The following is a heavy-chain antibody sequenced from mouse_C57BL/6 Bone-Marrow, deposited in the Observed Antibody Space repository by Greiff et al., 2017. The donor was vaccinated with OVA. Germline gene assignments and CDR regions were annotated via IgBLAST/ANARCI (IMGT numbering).Heavy chain of an antibody. CDR1: GYTFTDYY. D-gene: IGHD2-2*01. J-gene: IGHJ4*01. Sequence: EVQLQQSGPVLVKPGASVKMSCKASGYTFTDYYMNWVKQSHGKSLEWIGVINPYNGGTSYNQKFKGKATLTVDKSSSTAYMELNSLTSEDSAVYYCARLDHLLWLLYYAMDYWGQGTSVTVSS. CDR3: ARLDHLLWLLYYAMDY. V-gene: IGHV1-19*01. CDR2: INPYNGGT.